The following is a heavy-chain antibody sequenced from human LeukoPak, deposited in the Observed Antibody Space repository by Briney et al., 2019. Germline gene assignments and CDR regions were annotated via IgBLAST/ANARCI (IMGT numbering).Heavy chain of an antibody. D-gene: IGHD3-22*01. J-gene: IGHJ5*02. CDR2: IIPIFGTA. CDR1: GGTFSSYA. V-gene: IGHV1-69*05. Sequence: SVKVSCKASGGTFSSYAISWVRQAPGQGLEWMGRIIPIFGTANYAQKFQGRVTITTDESTSTAYMELSSLRSEDTAVYYCARVGGYYDSSGYYDWFDPWGQGTLVTVSS. CDR3: ARVGGYYDSSGYYDWFDP.